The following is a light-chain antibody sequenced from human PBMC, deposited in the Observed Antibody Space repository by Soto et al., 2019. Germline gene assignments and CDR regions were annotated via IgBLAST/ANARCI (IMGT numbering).Light chain of an antibody. V-gene: IGKV3-20*01. CDR1: QSVSSSF. CDR2: GAS. CDR3: QQYGSSPPLT. Sequence: IVLTQSPGTLSLSPGESATLSCRASQSVSSSFLAWYQQKPGQAPRLLIYGASSRATGIPDRFSGSGSGTDFTLTISRLEPEDFAVYYCQQYGSSPPLTCGGGTKVEIK. J-gene: IGKJ4*01.